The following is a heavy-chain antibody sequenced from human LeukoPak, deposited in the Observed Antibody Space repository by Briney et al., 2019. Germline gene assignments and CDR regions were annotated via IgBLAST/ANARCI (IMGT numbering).Heavy chain of an antibody. J-gene: IGHJ5*02. CDR2: ISYDGINK. V-gene: IGHV3-30-3*01. D-gene: IGHD3-22*01. Sequence: PGRSLRLSCAASGFTFSSYSMHWVRQAPGKGLGWVAVISYDGINKYYADSVKGRFTISRDNSKNTLYLQMNSLRTEDTAVYYCARDPLDSSGLMNWFDPWGQGTLVTVSS. CDR1: GFTFSSYS. CDR3: ARDPLDSSGLMNWFDP.